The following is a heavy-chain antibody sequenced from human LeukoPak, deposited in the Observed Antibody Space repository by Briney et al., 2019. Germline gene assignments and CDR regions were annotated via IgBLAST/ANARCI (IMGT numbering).Heavy chain of an antibody. J-gene: IGHJ5*02. V-gene: IGHV4-39*07. CDR3: ARRPHYDILTGYYGSNWFDP. Sequence: TSETLSLTCTVFGGSISSSSYYWSWIRQPPGKGLEWIGEINHSGSTNYNPSLKSRVTISVDTSKNQFSLKLSSVTAADTAVYYCARRPHYDILTGYYGSNWFDPWGQGTLVTVSS. CDR1: GGSISSSSYY. CDR2: INHSGST. D-gene: IGHD3-9*01.